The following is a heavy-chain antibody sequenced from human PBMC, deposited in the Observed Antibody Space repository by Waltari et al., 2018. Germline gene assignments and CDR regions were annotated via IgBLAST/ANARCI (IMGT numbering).Heavy chain of an antibody. J-gene: IGHJ4*02. Sequence: QVQLVESGGGVVQPGRSLRLSCAASGFTFSSYGMHWVRPAPGKGLEWVAVIWYDGSNKYYADSVKGRFTISRDNSKNTLYLQMNSLRAEDTAMYYCAKDSSGRRGVFDYWGQGTLVTVSS. CDR2: IWYDGSNK. CDR1: GFTFSSYG. D-gene: IGHD6-19*01. V-gene: IGHV3-30*18. CDR3: AKDSSGRRGVFDY.